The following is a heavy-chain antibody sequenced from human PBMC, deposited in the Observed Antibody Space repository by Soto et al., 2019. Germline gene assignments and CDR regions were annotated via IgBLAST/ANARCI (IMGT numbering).Heavy chain of an antibody. V-gene: IGHV6-1*01. Sequence: KQSQTLSLTCAISGDSVSSNSAAWNWIRQSPSRGLEWLGRTYYRSKWYNDYAVSVKSRITINPDTSKNQFSLQLNSVTPEDTAVYYCARTYYDSSGYYSGQIDYWGQGTLVTVSS. J-gene: IGHJ4*02. CDR3: ARTYYDSSGYYSGQIDY. D-gene: IGHD3-22*01. CDR1: GDSVSSNSAA. CDR2: TYYRSKWYN.